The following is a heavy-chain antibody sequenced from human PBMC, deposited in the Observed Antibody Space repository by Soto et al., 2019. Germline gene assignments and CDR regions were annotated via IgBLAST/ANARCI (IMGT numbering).Heavy chain of an antibody. D-gene: IGHD5-12*01. CDR2: IQSGGAT. V-gene: IGHV3-53*01. CDR1: GFTVGRYD. CDR3: ARVLYDSGVVDF. Sequence: QLVESGGGLFQAGGSTRLSCLVSGFTVGRYDMAWVRQAPGKGLEWASIIQSGGATYYPDSAQGRFTISRDNSKNTVYLQMNSLRVEDTGVYSCARVLYDSGVVDFWGQGSLITVS. J-gene: IGHJ4*02.